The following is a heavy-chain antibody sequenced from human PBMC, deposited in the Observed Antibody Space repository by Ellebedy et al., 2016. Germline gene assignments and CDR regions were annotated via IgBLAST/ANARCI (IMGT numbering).Heavy chain of an antibody. D-gene: IGHD2-2*01. CDR3: ARDREYCSSTSCYNWFDP. J-gene: IGHJ5*02. Sequence: GGSLRLSCAASGFTFSSYWMHWVRQAPGKGLVWVSRINSDGSSTSYADSVKGRFTISRDNAKNTLYLQMNSLRAEDTAVYYCARDREYCSSTSCYNWFDPWGQGTLVTVSS. V-gene: IGHV3-74*01. CDR2: INSDGSST. CDR1: GFTFSSYW.